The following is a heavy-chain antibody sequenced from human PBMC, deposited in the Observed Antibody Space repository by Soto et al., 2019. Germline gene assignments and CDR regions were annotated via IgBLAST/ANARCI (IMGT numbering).Heavy chain of an antibody. J-gene: IGHJ4*02. CDR3: ARNSGDYEVY. CDR1: GYTFTSYD. V-gene: IGHV1-8*01. Sequence: ASAKVSCKASGYTFTSYDIYCVRQATGQVLEWMGWMNPNTGNSGYAQKFQGRVTMTSDTSISTAHMELSSLRSEDTAVYYCARNSGDYEVYWGQGTLVTVSS. D-gene: IGHD4-17*01. CDR2: MNPNTGNS.